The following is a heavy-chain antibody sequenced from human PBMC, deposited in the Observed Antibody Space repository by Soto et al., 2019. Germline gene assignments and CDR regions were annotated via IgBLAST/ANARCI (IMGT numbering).Heavy chain of an antibody. V-gene: IGHV3-33*01. D-gene: IGHD3-3*01. J-gene: IGHJ6*03. CDR3: AREMGWSGYGRTGYYYYYYMDV. CDR1: GFTFSSYG. Sequence: SLRLSCAASGFTFSSYGMHWVRQAPGKGLEWVAVIWYDGSNKYYADSVKGRFTISRDNSKNTLYLQMNSLRAEDTAVYYCAREMGWSGYGRTGYYYYYYMDVWGKGTTVTVSS. CDR2: IWYDGSNK.